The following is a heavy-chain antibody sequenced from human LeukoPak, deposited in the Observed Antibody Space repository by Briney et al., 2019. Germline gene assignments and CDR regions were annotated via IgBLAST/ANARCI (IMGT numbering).Heavy chain of an antibody. V-gene: IGHV4-31*03. CDR2: FYYRGNT. Sequence: SQTLSLTCTVSGGSISSGGHYWSWLRQHPGKGLEWIGSFYYRGNTYYNPSLKSRVTISGDTSKNQFSLKLSSVTAADTAVYYCARAPMGSNDAFDIWGQGTMVTVSS. J-gene: IGHJ3*02. CDR3: ARAPMGSNDAFDI. D-gene: IGHD3-10*01. CDR1: GGSISSGGHY.